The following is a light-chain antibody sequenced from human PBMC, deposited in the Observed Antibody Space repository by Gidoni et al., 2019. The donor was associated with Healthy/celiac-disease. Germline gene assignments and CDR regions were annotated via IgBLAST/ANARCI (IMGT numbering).Light chain of an antibody. J-gene: IGKJ1*01. CDR3: QQYNNWWT. CDR2: GAS. CDR1: QSVSSN. V-gene: IGKV3-15*01. Sequence: EIVMTQSPATLSVSPGERATLSCRASQSVSSNLAWYQQKPGQAPRLLIYGASTRATGIPSRLSGSGCGTEFTRTISSLQSEYFAVYYCQQYNNWWTFGQGTKVEIK.